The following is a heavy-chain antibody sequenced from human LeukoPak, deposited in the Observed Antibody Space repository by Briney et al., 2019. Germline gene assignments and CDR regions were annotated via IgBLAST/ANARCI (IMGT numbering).Heavy chain of an antibody. CDR2: ISSSGSTI. CDR3: ARVYYDILTGYPYFDY. V-gene: IGHV3-48*03. D-gene: IGHD3-9*01. Sequence: PGGSLRLSCAASGFTFSSYEMNWVRQARGKGLEWVSYISSSGSTIYYADSVKGRFTISRDNAKNSLYLQMNSLRAEDTAVYYCARVYYDILTGYPYFDYWGQGTLVTVSS. J-gene: IGHJ4*02. CDR1: GFTFSSYE.